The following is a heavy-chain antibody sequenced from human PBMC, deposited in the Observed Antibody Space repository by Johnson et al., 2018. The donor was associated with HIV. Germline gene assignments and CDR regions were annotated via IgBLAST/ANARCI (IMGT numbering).Heavy chain of an antibody. D-gene: IGHD3/OR15-3a*01. CDR1: GFAFSNYV. CDR2: ISFDGSHK. Sequence: QVQLVESGGGVVQPGRSLRLSCAASGFAFSNYVMHWVRQAPGKGLEWVAVISFDGSHKYYTDSVKGLSTISRDNSNNTLYLHMNSLRPDDTGVYYCAKDKFMFLDNPVDAFDVWGQGTMVTFSS. V-gene: IGHV3-30*18. CDR3: AKDKFMFLDNPVDAFDV. J-gene: IGHJ3*01.